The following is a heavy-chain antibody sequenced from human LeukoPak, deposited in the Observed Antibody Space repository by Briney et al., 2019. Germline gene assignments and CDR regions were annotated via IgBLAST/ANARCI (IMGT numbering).Heavy chain of an antibody. J-gene: IGHJ4*02. Sequence: SETLSLTCAVYGGSFRGYYWSWIRQPPGKGLEWIGEINHSGSTNYNPSLKSRVTISVDTSKNQFSLKLSSVTAADTAVYYCARGSGYCSGGSCSVNFDYWGQGTLVTVSS. CDR2: INHSGST. CDR3: ARGSGYCSGGSCSVNFDY. V-gene: IGHV4-34*01. CDR1: GGSFRGYY. D-gene: IGHD2-15*01.